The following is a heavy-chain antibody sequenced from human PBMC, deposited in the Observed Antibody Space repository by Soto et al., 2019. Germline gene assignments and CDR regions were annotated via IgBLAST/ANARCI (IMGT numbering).Heavy chain of an antibody. Sequence: SETLSLSCAVYGASFSGHCWTLIRQPPGKGLEWIGEICHGGTTTYIPPLRSRVTISLDTSKSQFSLWLSSVTAADTAVYYCAIVDPRGGYLNGFDIPAQGTTVTVSS. J-gene: IGHJ3*02. CDR2: ICHGGTT. D-gene: IGHD1-26*01. CDR1: GASFSGHC. CDR3: AIVDPRGGYLNGFDI. V-gene: IGHV4-34*01.